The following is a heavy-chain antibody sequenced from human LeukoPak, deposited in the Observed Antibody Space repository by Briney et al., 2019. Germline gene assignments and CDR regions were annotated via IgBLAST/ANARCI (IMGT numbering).Heavy chain of an antibody. CDR1: GYTFTSYG. D-gene: IGHD2-2*02. J-gene: IGHJ3*02. CDR2: ISAYSGNT. Sequence: ASVKVSCKASGYTFTSYGISWVRQAPGQGLEWMGWISAYSGNTNYAQKLQGRVTMTTDTSTSTAYMELRSLRSDDTAVYYCARDLRPIVVVPAAIVAFDIWGQGTMVTVSS. CDR3: ARDLRPIVVVPAAIVAFDI. V-gene: IGHV1-18*04.